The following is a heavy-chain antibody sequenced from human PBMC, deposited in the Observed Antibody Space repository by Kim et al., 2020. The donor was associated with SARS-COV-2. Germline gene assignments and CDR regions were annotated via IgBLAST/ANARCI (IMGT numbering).Heavy chain of an antibody. D-gene: IGHD3-10*01. J-gene: IGHJ6*02. V-gene: IGHV3-21*01. CDR1: GFTFSSYS. Sequence: GGSLRLSCAASGFTFSSYSMNWVRQAPGKGLEWVSSISSSSSYIYYADSVKGRFTISRDNAKNSLYLQMNSLRAEDTAVYYCARDFEHDPIADRARFPGSYGSGSFSNPEPNYYYGMDVWGQGTTVTVSS. CDR2: ISSSSSYI. CDR3: ARDFEHDPIADRARFPGSYGSGSFSNPEPNYYYGMDV.